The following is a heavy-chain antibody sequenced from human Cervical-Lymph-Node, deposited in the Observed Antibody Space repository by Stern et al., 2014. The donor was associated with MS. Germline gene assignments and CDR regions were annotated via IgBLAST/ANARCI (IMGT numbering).Heavy chain of an antibody. J-gene: IGHJ4*02. Sequence: QLQLQESGPGLVKPSQTLSLTCTVSGGSISSGGYYWSWLRQHPGKGLGGVVYIYYSGSTYYNPSLKSRVTISVDTSKNQFSLKLSSVTAADTAVYYCARAPIVERGRPYYFDYWGQGTLVTVSS. CDR3: ARAPIVERGRPYYFDY. CDR1: GGSISSGGYY. V-gene: IGHV4-31*03. D-gene: IGHD2-15*01. CDR2: IYYSGST.